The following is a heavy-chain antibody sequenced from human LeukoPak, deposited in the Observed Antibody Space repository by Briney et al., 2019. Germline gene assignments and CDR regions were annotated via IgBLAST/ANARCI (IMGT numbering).Heavy chain of an antibody. CDR2: IYYSGST. J-gene: IGHJ5*02. D-gene: IGHD3-9*01. CDR3: ARQDYDVLTGHQNWFDP. Sequence: SETLSLTCTVSGDSISSNSYYWGWIRQPPGKGLEWIGSIYYSGSTYYTPSLRSRVTISVDTPKNGFSLKLRSVTAADRAVYYCARQDYDVLTGHQNWFDPWGQGTLVTVSS. V-gene: IGHV4-39*01. CDR1: GDSISSNSYY.